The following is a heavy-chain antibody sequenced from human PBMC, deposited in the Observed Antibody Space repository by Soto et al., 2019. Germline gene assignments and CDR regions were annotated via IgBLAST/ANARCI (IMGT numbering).Heavy chain of an antibody. CDR3: ASYCVARSGILRH. CDR1: GFTFSSQW. Sequence: PGGSLRLSCAASGFTFSSQWMHWVRHAPGKGLLWVSRIRHDGADSNYADFVGGRFTISRDNAKNTLYLQMNSLSAADTAVYFFASYCVARSGILRHRGQGTLDPVSS. J-gene: IGHJ4*02. D-gene: IGHD3-10*01. V-gene: IGHV3-74*01. CDR2: IRHDGADS.